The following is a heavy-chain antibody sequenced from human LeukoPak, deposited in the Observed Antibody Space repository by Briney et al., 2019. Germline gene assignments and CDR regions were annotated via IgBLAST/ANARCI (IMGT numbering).Heavy chain of an antibody. CDR1: GGSISSGGYY. CDR3: ARGALDGSSFLNPYFDY. D-gene: IGHD6-6*01. V-gene: IGHV4-31*03. Sequence: SETLSLTCTVSGGSISSGGYYWSWIRQHPGKGLEWIGYIYYGGSTYYNPSLKSRVTISVDTSKNQFSLKLSSVTAADTAVYYCARGALDGSSFLNPYFDYWGQGTLVTVSS. J-gene: IGHJ4*02. CDR2: IYYGGST.